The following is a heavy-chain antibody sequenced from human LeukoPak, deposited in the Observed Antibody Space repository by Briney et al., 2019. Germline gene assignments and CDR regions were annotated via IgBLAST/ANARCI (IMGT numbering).Heavy chain of an antibody. CDR2: INANSGGT. CDR3: ARDSQNALTYSIGCYGY. J-gene: IGHJ4*02. CDR1: GYTFTGYY. V-gene: IGHV1-2*06. Sequence: ASVKVSCKASGYTFTGYYMHWVRQAPGQGLEWMSRINANSGGTNYAQTFEGRVTISRDKSKSTAYLELSRLRSDDTAVYYCARDSQNALTYSIGCYGYGGQGTLVTVSS. D-gene: IGHD6-19*01.